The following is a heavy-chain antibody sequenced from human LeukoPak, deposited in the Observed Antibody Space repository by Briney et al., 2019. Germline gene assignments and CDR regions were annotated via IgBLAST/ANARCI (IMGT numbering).Heavy chain of an antibody. Sequence: PGRSLRLSCTASGFTLGDYLVTWVRQAPGKGLEWVGFITTKSNGGTAEYAASVKGRFTISRDDSNSIAYLQMDSLKTGDTAVYYCTREGRGSYRDCRGQGTLVTVSS. J-gene: IGHJ4*02. V-gene: IGHV3-49*04. CDR3: TREGRGSYRDC. CDR2: ITTKSNGGTA. CDR1: GFTLGDYL. D-gene: IGHD1-26*01.